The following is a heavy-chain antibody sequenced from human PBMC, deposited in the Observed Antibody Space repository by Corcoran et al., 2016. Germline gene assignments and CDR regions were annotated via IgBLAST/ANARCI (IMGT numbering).Heavy chain of an antibody. CDR1: GGTFSSYA. CDR3: AGLFFGGVCYTCYYGMDV. V-gene: IGHV1-69*01. D-gene: IGHD2-8*02. Sequence: QVQLVQSGAEVKKPGSSVKVSCKASGGTFSSYAISWVRQAPGQGLEWMGGIIPIFGTANYAQKFQGRVTITADESTSTAYMELSSLRSEDTAVYYCAGLFFGGVCYTCYYGMDVWGQGTTVTVSS. CDR2: IIPIFGTA. J-gene: IGHJ6*02.